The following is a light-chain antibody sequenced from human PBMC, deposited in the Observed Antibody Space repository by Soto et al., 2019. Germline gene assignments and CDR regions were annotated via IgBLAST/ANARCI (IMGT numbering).Light chain of an antibody. J-gene: IGKJ1*01. Sequence: ETVLTQSPAILSLSPGERATLFCRASQSISRYLAWYQQKPGQAPRLLIYDASNRATGTPARFSGSGSGTDFTLTISSLEPEDFAVYYCQQYDTSPWTFGPGTKVEIK. V-gene: IGKV3-11*01. CDR1: QSISRY. CDR3: QQYDTSPWT. CDR2: DAS.